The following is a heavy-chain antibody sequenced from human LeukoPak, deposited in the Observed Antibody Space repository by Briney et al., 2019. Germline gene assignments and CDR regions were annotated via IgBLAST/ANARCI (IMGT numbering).Heavy chain of an antibody. CDR1: GYSFTDYY. CDR2: INTKSGRT. Sequence: ASVRVSCKTSGYSFTDYYIHWMRRAPGQGLEWMGWINTKSGRTSSARKFQGRVTMTRDPSITTVYMDMAWLTSDDTAIYFCARADFIDAGPYLIGPWGQGTLVTVSS. V-gene: IGHV1-2*02. D-gene: IGHD3-3*01. CDR3: ARADFIDAGPYLIGP. J-gene: IGHJ5*02.